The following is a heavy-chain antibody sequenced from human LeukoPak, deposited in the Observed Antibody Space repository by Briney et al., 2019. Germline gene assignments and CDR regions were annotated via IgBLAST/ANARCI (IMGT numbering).Heavy chain of an antibody. D-gene: IGHD3-3*01. V-gene: IGHV4-38-2*02. J-gene: IGHJ5*02. CDR3: ARSITIFGVVNWFDP. CDR2: IYHSGST. CDR1: GYSISSGSY. Sequence: SETLSLTCTVSGYSISSGSYWGWIRQPPGKGLEWIGYIYHSGSTYYNPSLKSRVTISVDRSKNQFSLKLSSVTAADTAVYYCARSITIFGVVNWFDPWGQGTLVTVSS.